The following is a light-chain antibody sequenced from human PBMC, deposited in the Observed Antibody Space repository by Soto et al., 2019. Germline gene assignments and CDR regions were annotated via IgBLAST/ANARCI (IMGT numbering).Light chain of an antibody. V-gene: IGLV2-14*01. CDR3: LSYTSSGTYV. Sequence: QSALTQPASVSGSPGQSITISCTGTSSDVGNYKYVSWYQQHPGKAPKLMIYEVSNRPSGVSNRFSGSKSGNTASLTISGLQAEDETDYYCLSYTSSGTYVFGTGTQVTVL. J-gene: IGLJ1*01. CDR1: SSDVGNYKY. CDR2: EVS.